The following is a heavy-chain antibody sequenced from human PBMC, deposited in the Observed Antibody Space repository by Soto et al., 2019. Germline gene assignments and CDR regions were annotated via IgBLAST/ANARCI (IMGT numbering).Heavy chain of an antibody. D-gene: IGHD3-3*01. CDR1: GFTFSSYA. CDR3: AKDSEAFWSGPGRYNY. V-gene: IGHV3-23*01. Sequence: PGGSLRLSCAASGFTFSSYAMSWVRQAPGKGLEWVSAISGSGGSTYYADSVKGRFTISRDNSKNTLYLQMNSLRAEDTAVYYCAKDSEAFWSGPGRYNYWGQGTLVTVSS. CDR2: ISGSGGST. J-gene: IGHJ4*02.